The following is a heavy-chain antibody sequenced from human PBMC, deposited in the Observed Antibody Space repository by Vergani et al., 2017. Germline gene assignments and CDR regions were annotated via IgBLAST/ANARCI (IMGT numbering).Heavy chain of an antibody. V-gene: IGHV5-51*01. J-gene: IGHJ6*02. CDR2: IYPGDSDT. Sequence: EVELVQSGAELKKPGESLKISCKASGYTFSRYWIGWVRQVPGKGLEWMGIIYPGDSDTRYSPSFQGQVTISADKSINTAYLQWRTLKASDTAIYFCARPRTVTTPYDDLLYVWGQGTTVTVSS. CDR3: ARPRTVTTPYDDLLYV. CDR1: GYTFSRYW. D-gene: IGHD4-17*01.